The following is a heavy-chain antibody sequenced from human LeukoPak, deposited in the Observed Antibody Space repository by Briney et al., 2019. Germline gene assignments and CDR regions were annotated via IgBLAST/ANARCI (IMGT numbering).Heavy chain of an antibody. Sequence: GGSLRLSCAASGFTFSSYAMSWVRQAPGKGLEWVSAISGSGGSTYYADSVKGRFTISRDNSKNTLYLQMNSLRAEDTAVYYCAKDQRYSSSWYLPYYYYYYGMDVWGQGTTVTVSS. CDR2: ISGSGGST. D-gene: IGHD6-13*01. CDR3: AKDQRYSSSWYLPYYYYYYGMDV. J-gene: IGHJ6*02. CDR1: GFTFSSYA. V-gene: IGHV3-23*01.